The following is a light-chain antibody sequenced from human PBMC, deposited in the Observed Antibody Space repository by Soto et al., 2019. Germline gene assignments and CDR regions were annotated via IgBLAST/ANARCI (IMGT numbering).Light chain of an antibody. V-gene: IGKV3-11*01. Sequence: EIVLTSSLATLFLSPGERATLSCRASQSVSSSLAWYQQKLGEAPRLLIYDASNSATGIPARLSGSGSGTDFTLTISSLEPADFAVYYCQQRSNWPPTFGQGTKVDIK. J-gene: IGKJ1*01. CDR1: QSVSSS. CDR3: QQRSNWPPT. CDR2: DAS.